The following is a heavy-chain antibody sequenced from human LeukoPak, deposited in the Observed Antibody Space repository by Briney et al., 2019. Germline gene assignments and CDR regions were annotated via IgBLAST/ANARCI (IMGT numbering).Heavy chain of an antibody. J-gene: IGHJ6*02. CDR2: ISSSSYI. V-gene: IGHV3-21*01. CDR3: ARQPDCSSTSCRDYYYYGMDV. D-gene: IGHD2-2*01. Sequence: GGSLRLSCAASGFTFSSYSMNWVHQAPGKGLEWVSSISSSSYIYYADSVKGRFTISRDNAKNSLYLQMNSLRAEDTAVYYCARQPDCSSTSCRDYYYYGMDVWGQGTTVTVSS. CDR1: GFTFSSYS.